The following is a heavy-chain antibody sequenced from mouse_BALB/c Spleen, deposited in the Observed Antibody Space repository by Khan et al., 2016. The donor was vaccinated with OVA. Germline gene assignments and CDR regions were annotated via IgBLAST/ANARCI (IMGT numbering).Heavy chain of an antibody. J-gene: IGHJ3*01. V-gene: IGHV1-37*01. CDR3: SRSGYGVFAY. D-gene: IGHD1-1*02. CDR1: GYSFTGYI. CDR2: INPYNGDT. Sequence: VQLKQSGPDLVKPGASMKISCKASGYSFTGYIMNWVRQSHGKNLEWIGLINPYNGDTTYNQKFTGKATLTVDKSSSTAYMELLSLTSEDSAVFYCSRSGYGVFAYWGQGTLVTISA.